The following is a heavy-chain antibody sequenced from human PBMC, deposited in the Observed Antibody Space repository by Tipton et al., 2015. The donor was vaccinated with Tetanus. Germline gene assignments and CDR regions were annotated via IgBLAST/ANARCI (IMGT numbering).Heavy chain of an antibody. CDR2: IYYSGST. V-gene: IGHV4-59*01. J-gene: IGHJ4*02. D-gene: IGHD3-16*01. CDR3: ARVGGPNDY. Sequence: TLSLTCTVSGGSISSYYWSWIRQPPGKGLEWIGYIYYSGSTNYNPSLKSRVTISVDTSKNQFSLKLSSVTAADTAVYYCARVGGPNDYWGQGTLVTVSS. CDR1: GGSISSYY.